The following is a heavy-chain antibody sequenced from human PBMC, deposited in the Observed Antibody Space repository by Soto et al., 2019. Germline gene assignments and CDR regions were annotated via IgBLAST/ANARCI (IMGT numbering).Heavy chain of an antibody. CDR1: GYVFSSYW. CDR3: PRGVQGSPYVVL. V-gene: IGHV3-74*01. CDR2: ITNDGTDT. J-gene: IGHJ2*01. Sequence: EVQLVDSGGGLVQPGGSLRLSCAASGYVFSSYWMHWVRQAPGKGPVWVSRITNDGTDTSYADFVNGRFTISRDNAKSTLYLEMNRRSVQDTAVYYWPRGVQGSPYVVLWGRGTLVTVSS.